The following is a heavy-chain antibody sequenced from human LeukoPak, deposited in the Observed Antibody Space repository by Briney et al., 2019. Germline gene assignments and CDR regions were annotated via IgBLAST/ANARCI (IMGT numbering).Heavy chain of an antibody. J-gene: IGHJ3*02. D-gene: IGHD3-22*01. CDR1: GFTFSSYV. CDR2: IWYDGSNK. CDR3: ARGYYYDSSGYDFRSFDI. Sequence: PGGSLRLSCAASGFTFSSYVMHWVRQAPGKGLEWVAVIWYDGSNKYYADSVKGRFTISRDNSKNTLYLQMNSLRAEDTAVYYCARGYYYDSSGYDFRSFDIWGQGTMVTVSS. V-gene: IGHV3-33*01.